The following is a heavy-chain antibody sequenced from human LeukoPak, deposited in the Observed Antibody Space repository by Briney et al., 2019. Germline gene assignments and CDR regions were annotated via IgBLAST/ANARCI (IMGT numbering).Heavy chain of an antibody. D-gene: IGHD3-16*02. CDR2: IYHSGST. V-gene: IGHV4-4*02. CDR1: GGSISSSNW. CDR3: ARGPPPDYDYVWGSYRLDY. Sequence: SETLSLTCAVSGGSISSSNWWSWVRQPPGKGLEWIGEIYHSGSTNYNPSLKSRVTISVDTSKNQFSLKLSSVTAADTAVYYCARGPPPDYDYVWGSYRLDYWGQGTLVTVSS. J-gene: IGHJ4*02.